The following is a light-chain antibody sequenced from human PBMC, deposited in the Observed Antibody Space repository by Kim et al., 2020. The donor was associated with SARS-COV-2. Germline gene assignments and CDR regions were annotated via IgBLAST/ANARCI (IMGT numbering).Light chain of an antibody. V-gene: IGKV3-11*01. CDR1: QSVSSY. CDR3: QQRSNWPPL. Sequence: LSPGEIATPSCRASQSVSSYLAWYQQKPGQAPRLLIYDASNRATGIPARFSGSGSGTDFTLTISSLEPEDFAVYYCQQRSNWPPLFGQGTRLEIK. CDR2: DAS. J-gene: IGKJ5*01.